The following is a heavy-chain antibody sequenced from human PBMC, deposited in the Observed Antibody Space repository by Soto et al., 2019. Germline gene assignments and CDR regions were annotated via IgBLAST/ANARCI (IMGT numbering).Heavy chain of an antibody. CDR2: ISSSGDTI. Sequence: GGSLRLSCVASGFTFSDYYMSWIRQAPGKGLEWVSYISSSGDTIYYADSVKGRFTISRDSAKNSLYLQMNSLRAEDTAVYYCARDVSSNRGYNGPDVRGQGTTVTVSS. J-gene: IGHJ6*02. D-gene: IGHD2-2*02. V-gene: IGHV3-11*01. CDR1: GFTFSDYY. CDR3: ARDVSSNRGYNGPDV.